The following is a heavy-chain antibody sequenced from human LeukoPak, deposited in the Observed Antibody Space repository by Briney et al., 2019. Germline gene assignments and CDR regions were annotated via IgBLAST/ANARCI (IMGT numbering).Heavy chain of an antibody. J-gene: IGHJ4*02. CDR1: GGSISSSSYY. Sequence: SETLSLTCTVSGGSISSSSYYWGWIRQPPGKGLEWIVSIYYSGSTYYNPSLKSRVTISVDTSKNQFSLKLSSVAAADTAVYYCARHDNGYNLLLDYWGQGTLVTVSS. CDR3: ARHDNGYNLLLDY. CDR2: IYYSGST. D-gene: IGHD5-24*01. V-gene: IGHV4-39*01.